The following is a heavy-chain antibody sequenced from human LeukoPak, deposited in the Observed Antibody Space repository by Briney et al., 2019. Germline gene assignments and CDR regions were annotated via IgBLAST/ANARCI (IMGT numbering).Heavy chain of an antibody. CDR2: IYYSGST. CDR1: GGSISSSSYY. CDR3: ARSLQWLAYYFDY. J-gene: IGHJ4*02. D-gene: IGHD6-19*01. Sequence: PSETLSLTCTVSGGSISSSSYYLGWIRQPPGKGLEWIGSIYYSGSTYYNPSLKSRVTISVDTSKNQFSLKLSSVTAADTAVYYCARSLQWLAYYFDYWGQGTLVTVSS. V-gene: IGHV4-39*01.